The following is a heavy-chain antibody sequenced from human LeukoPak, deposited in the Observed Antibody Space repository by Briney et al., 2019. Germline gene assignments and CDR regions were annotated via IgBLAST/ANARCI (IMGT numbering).Heavy chain of an antibody. CDR2: IHYSGST. CDR3: ARGRVEGGVDY. J-gene: IGHJ4*02. CDR1: GASISSYY. V-gene: IGHV4-59*01. D-gene: IGHD1-26*01. Sequence: SETLSLTCTVSGASISSYYWFWLRQPPGKALEWIGYIHYSGSTNYNPPLRSRVTMSVDTSNNQFSLKLSSVTAADTAVYYCARGRVEGGVDYWGQGTLVTVSS.